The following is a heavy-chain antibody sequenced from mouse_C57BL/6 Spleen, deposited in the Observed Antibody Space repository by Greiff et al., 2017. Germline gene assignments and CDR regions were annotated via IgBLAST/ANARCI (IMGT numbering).Heavy chain of an antibody. Sequence: LMKPGASVKLSCKATGYTFTGYWIEWVKQRPGHGLEWIGEILPGSGSTNYNEKFKGKATFTADTSSNTAYMQLSSLTTEDSAIYYCARAPPYYYGSSHFDYCGQGTTLTVSS. CDR2: ILPGSGST. V-gene: IGHV1-9*01. CDR3: ARAPPYYYGSSHFDY. CDR1: GYTFTGYW. J-gene: IGHJ2*01. D-gene: IGHD1-1*01.